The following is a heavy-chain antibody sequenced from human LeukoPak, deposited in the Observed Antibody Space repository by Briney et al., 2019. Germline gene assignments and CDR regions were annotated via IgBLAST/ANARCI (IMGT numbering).Heavy chain of an antibody. CDR2: IYYSGST. Sequence: NPSETLSLTCTVSGGSISSSSYYWGWIRQPPGKGLEWIGSIYYSGSTYYNPSLKSRVTISVDTSKNQFSLKLSSVTAADTAVYYCARGSAAVLLYYFDYWGQGTLVTVSS. CDR1: GGSISSSSYY. D-gene: IGHD6-13*01. CDR3: ARGSAAVLLYYFDY. J-gene: IGHJ4*02. V-gene: IGHV4-39*07.